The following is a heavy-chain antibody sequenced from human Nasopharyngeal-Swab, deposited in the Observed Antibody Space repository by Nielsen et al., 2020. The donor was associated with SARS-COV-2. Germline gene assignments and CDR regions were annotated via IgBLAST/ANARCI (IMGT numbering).Heavy chain of an antibody. Sequence: GESLKISCAASGFTFSSYSMNWVRQAPGKGLEWVSYISSSSSTIYYADSAKGRFTISRDNAKNSLYLQMNSLRAEDTAVYYCAGGYCSGGSCYPTPPYYYYGMDVWGQGTTVTVSS. J-gene: IGHJ6*02. CDR2: ISSSSSTI. CDR1: GFTFSSYS. V-gene: IGHV3-48*04. D-gene: IGHD2-15*01. CDR3: AGGYCSGGSCYPTPPYYYYGMDV.